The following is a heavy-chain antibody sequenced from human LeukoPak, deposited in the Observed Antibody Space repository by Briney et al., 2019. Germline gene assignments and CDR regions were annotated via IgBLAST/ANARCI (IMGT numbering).Heavy chain of an antibody. J-gene: IGHJ4*02. CDR3: ARVGYDSSGYYY. Sequence: PSETLSLTCTVSGGPISSGGYYWSWIRQPPGKGLEWIGYIYHSGSTYYNPSLKSRVTISVDRSKNQFSLKLSSVTAADTAVYYCARVGYDSSGYYYWGQGTLVTVSS. V-gene: IGHV4-30-2*01. D-gene: IGHD3-22*01. CDR1: GGPISSGGYY. CDR2: IYHSGST.